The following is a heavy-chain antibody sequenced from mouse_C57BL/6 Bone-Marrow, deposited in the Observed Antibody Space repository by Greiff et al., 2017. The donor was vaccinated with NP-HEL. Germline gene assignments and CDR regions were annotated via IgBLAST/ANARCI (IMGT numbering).Heavy chain of an antibody. CDR2: IYPGSGST. J-gene: IGHJ3*01. V-gene: IGHV1-55*01. Sequence: QVQLQQPGAELVKPGASVKMSCKASGYTFTSYWITWVKQRPGQGLEWIGDIYPGSGSTNYNEKFKSKATLTVDTSSSTDYKQLSSLTSEDSAVYYCATQTAQAFAYWGQGTLVTVSA. CDR3: ATQTAQAFAY. D-gene: IGHD3-2*02. CDR1: GYTFTSYW.